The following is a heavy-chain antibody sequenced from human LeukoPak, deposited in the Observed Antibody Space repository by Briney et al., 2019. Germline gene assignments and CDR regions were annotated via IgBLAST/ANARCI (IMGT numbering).Heavy chain of an antibody. CDR1: GGSISSYY. Sequence: SETLSLTCTVSGGSISSYYWSWVRQPPGKGLEWIGYIYYSGTTNYNPSLKSRVTNSVDTSKNQFSLKLSSVTAADTAVYYCARNSAGWYSVNWGQGTLVTVSS. V-gene: IGHV4-59*01. J-gene: IGHJ4*02. CDR3: ARNSAGWYSVN. D-gene: IGHD6-19*01. CDR2: IYYSGTT.